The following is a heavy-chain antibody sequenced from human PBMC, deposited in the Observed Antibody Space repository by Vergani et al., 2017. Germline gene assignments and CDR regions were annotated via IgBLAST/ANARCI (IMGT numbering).Heavy chain of an antibody. V-gene: IGHV1-69*01. CDR3: ARDSSSGVFDY. CDR2: IIPIFGTA. CDR1: GGTFSSYD. Sequence: QVQLVQSGAEVKKPGSSVKVSCKASGGTFSSYDISWVRQAPGQGLEGMGGIIPIFGTANYAQKFQGRVTITADESTSTAYMELSRMRSEDTAVYYCARDSSSGVFDYWGQGTLVTVSS. D-gene: IGHD6-19*01. J-gene: IGHJ4*02.